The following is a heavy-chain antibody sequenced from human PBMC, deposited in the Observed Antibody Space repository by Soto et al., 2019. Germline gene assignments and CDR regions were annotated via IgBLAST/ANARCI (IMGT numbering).Heavy chain of an antibody. Sequence: SETLSLTCAVYGGSFSGYYWNWIRQSPGKGLEWIGYIYSRANPHYNPSLKSRVTISQDTSKNQASLKLSSVTAADTAVYYCARRYGGTFDYWGQGTLVTVSS. CDR1: GGSFSGYY. D-gene: IGHD2-15*01. V-gene: IGHV4-59*08. J-gene: IGHJ4*02. CDR2: IYSRANP. CDR3: ARRYGGTFDY.